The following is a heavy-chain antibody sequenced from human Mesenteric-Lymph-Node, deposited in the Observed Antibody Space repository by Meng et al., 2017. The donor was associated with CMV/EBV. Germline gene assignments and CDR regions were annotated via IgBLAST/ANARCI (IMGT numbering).Heavy chain of an antibody. Sequence: FSASGFPLTPSARGWVRQAPGKGLEWVSGITSASGYTYYADSVKGRFTISRDSSKNTLYLQMNSLRVEDTALYYCAERNLDYYIDYWGQGTLVTVSS. J-gene: IGHJ4*02. D-gene: IGHD3-10*01. V-gene: IGHV3-23*01. CDR1: GFPLTPSA. CDR3: AERNLDYYIDY. CDR2: ITSASGYT.